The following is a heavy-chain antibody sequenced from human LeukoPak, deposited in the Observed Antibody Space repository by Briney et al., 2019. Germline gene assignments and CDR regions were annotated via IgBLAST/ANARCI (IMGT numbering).Heavy chain of an antibody. V-gene: IGHV4-4*07. D-gene: IGHD3-10*01. CDR2: IYTSGST. Sequence: SETLSLTCTVSGGSISSYYWSWIRQPAGKGLEWMGRIYTSGSTNYNPSLKSRVTISVHTTKNQVLLKLSSVTAADAAVYSGASSVWFGELFLDYWGQGTLVTVSS. CDR1: GGSISSYY. J-gene: IGHJ4*02. CDR3: ASSVWFGELFLDY.